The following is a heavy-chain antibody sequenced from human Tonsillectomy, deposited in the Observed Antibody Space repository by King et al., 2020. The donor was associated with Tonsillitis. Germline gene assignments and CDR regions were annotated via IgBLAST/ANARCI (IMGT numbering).Heavy chain of an antibody. D-gene: IGHD3-3*01. CDR1: NGSISSGDYY. J-gene: IGHJ4*02. V-gene: IGHV4-30-4*01. Sequence: VQLQESGPGLVKPSQTLSLTCTVSNGSISSGDYYWSWIRQPPGKGLEWIGYIYYSGSTYYNPSLKSRVTISVDTSKNQFSLKLSSVTAAETAVYYCARGGVTIFGVATDFDYWGQGTLVTVSS. CDR2: IYYSGST. CDR3: ARGGVTIFGVATDFDY.